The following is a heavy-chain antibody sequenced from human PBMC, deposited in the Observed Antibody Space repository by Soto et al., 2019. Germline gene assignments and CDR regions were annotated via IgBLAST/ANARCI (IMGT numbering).Heavy chain of an antibody. CDR1: GFIFSTYG. V-gene: IGHV3-21*01. Sequence: EVQLVESGGGLVKPGGSLRLSCAASGFIFSTYGMNWVRQAPGKGLEWVSSISSSSSYIYFADSVKGRFTISRDNAKNSLYLKMNSVSDAGTAMYYCVRDQTPGRSSGRRWFDPWGQGTLVTVSS. J-gene: IGHJ5*02. D-gene: IGHD6-19*01. CDR3: VRDQTPGRSSGRRWFDP. CDR2: ISSSSSYI.